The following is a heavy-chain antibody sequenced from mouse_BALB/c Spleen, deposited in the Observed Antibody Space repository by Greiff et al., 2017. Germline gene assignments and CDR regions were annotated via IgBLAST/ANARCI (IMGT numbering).Heavy chain of an antibody. D-gene: IGHD2-1*01. Sequence: DVKLVESGGGLVKPGGSLKLSCAASGFTFSSYTMSWVRQTPEKRLEWVATISSGGSYTYYPDSVKGRFTISRDNAKNTLYLQMSSLKSEDTAMYYCTREGNYGSAMDYWGQGTSVTVSS. CDR2: ISSGGSYT. CDR3: TREGNYGSAMDY. V-gene: IGHV5-6-4*01. CDR1: GFTFSSYT. J-gene: IGHJ4*01.